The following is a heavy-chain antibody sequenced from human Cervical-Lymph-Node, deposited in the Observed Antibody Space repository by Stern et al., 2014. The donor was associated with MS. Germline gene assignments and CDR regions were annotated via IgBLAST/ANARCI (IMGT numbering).Heavy chain of an antibody. V-gene: IGHV1-69*01. CDR3: ARLGSGYDSSYLDF. CDR1: GGTFSTYK. D-gene: IGHD5-12*01. CDR2: IIPIFGTA. J-gene: IGHJ4*02. Sequence: VQLVQSGSEAKKPGSSVKVSCKVSGGTFSTYKISWVRQAPGHGLEWMGAIIPIFGTADYAQKFQDRVTIIADESTSEVHMELISLRSEDTGVYYCARLGSGYDSSYLDFWGQGTLVTVSS.